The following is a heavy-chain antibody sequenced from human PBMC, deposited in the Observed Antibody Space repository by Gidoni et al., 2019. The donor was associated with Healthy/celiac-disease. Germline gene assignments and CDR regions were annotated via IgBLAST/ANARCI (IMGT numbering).Heavy chain of an antibody. D-gene: IGHD6-19*01. CDR3: APGIAVAGTWD. CDR2: IKQDGSEK. CDR1: GFTFSSYW. Sequence: EVQLVESGGGLVQPGGSLRLSCAASGFTFSSYWMSWVRQAPGKGLEWVANIKQDGSEKYYVDSVNGRFTISRDNAKNSLYLQMNSLRAEDTAVYYCAPGIAVAGTWDWGQGTLVTVSS. V-gene: IGHV3-7*01. J-gene: IGHJ4*02.